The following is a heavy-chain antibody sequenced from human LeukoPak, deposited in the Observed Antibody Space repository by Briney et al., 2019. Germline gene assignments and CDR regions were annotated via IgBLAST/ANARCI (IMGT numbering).Heavy chain of an antibody. Sequence: GGSLRLSCAVSGFTFSSYAMSWVRQAPGKGLEWVSSISSSSSYIYYADSVKGRFTISRDNAKNSLYLQMNSLRAEDTAVYYCAREIAARQGDYYYYYGMDVWGQGTTVTVSS. CDR2: ISSSSSYI. D-gene: IGHD6-6*01. V-gene: IGHV3-21*01. CDR1: GFTFSSYA. CDR3: AREIAARQGDYYYYYGMDV. J-gene: IGHJ6*02.